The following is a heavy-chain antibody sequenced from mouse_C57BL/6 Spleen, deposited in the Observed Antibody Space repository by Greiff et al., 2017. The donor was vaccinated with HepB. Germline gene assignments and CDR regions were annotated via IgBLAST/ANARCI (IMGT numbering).Heavy chain of an antibody. CDR1: GYSFTGYF. J-gene: IGHJ3*01. D-gene: IGHD1-1*01. V-gene: IGHV1-20*01. CDR3: ARRDYGSRFAY. Sequence: VQLKESGPELVKPGDSVKISCKASGYSFTGYFMNWVMQSHGKSLEWIGRINPYNGDTFYNQKFKGKATLTVDKSSSTAHMELRSLTSEDSAVYYCARRDYGSRFAYWGQGTLVTVSA. CDR2: INPYNGDT.